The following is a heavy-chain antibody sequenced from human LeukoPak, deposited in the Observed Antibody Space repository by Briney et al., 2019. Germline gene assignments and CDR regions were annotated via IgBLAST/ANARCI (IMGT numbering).Heavy chain of an antibody. D-gene: IGHD3-10*01. CDR2: IKQEGSEK. CDR3: ARDRYGSGSYSYYYYMDV. Sequence: GGALRLSCAASGFTFSSYWMSWVRQAAGKGLEWVANIKQEGSEKYYVDAVKGRFTISRGNAKNSRYLQMNSLRAEDTAVYYCARDRYGSGSYSYYYYMDVWGKGTTVTISS. V-gene: IGHV3-7*01. J-gene: IGHJ6*03. CDR1: GFTFSSYW.